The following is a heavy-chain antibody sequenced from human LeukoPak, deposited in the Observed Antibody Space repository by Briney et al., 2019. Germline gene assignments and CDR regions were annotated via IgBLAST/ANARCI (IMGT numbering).Heavy chain of an antibody. CDR3: AIDPKSHRRDNGEDS. V-gene: IGHV3-15*01. Sequence: GGSLRLSCAASGFTFINAWMSWVRQAPGKGLEWVGRIKSKSDGGTTDYAAPVKGRFTISRDDSKNTLYLQMNSLKTEDTSVYYCAIDPKSHRRDNGEDSWGQGTLVTVSS. D-gene: IGHD3-10*01. CDR1: GFTFINAW. CDR2: IKSKSDGGTT. J-gene: IGHJ4*02.